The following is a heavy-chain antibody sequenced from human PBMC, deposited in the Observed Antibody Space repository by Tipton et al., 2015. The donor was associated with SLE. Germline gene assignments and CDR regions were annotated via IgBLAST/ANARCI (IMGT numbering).Heavy chain of an antibody. CDR1: GGSISSYY. CDR3: AREMLGRNDAFDI. D-gene: IGHD1-26*01. J-gene: IGHJ3*02. V-gene: IGHV4-59*12. CDR2: IYYSGST. Sequence: TLSLTCTVSGGSISSYYWSWIRQPPGKGLEWIGYIYYSGSTNYNPSLKSRVTISVDTSKNQFSLKLSSVAAADTAVYHCAREMLGRNDAFDIWGQGTMVTVSS.